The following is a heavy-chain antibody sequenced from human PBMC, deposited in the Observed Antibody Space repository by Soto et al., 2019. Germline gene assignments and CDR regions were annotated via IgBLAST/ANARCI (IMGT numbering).Heavy chain of an antibody. CDR1: GYTFTSYD. D-gene: IGHD3-22*01. CDR2: GNPSGGST. J-gene: IGHJ4*02. Sequence: ASVKVSCKASGYTFTSYDMHWVGQAPGRGLEWMGIGNPSGGSTSYGQKFQGRVTMTRDTSTSTVYMELSSLRSEETAVYYCARVDSSGHYEYWGQATLVTVSS. V-gene: IGHV1-46*01. CDR3: ARVDSSGHYEY.